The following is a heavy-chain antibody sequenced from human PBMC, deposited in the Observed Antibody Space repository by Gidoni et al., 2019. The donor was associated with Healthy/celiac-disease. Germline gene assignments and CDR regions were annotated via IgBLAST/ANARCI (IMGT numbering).Heavy chain of an antibody. D-gene: IGHD2-21*01. CDR3: ARLAVIAILGGFDY. CDR1: GFTFSSYW. Sequence: EVQLVESGGGLVQPGGSLRLSCAASGFTFSSYWMSWVRQAPGKGLEWVANIKQDGSEKYYVDSVKGRFTISRDNAKNSLYLQMNSLRAEDTAVYYCARLAVIAILGGFDYWGQGTLVTVSS. CDR2: IKQDGSEK. V-gene: IGHV3-7*01. J-gene: IGHJ4*02.